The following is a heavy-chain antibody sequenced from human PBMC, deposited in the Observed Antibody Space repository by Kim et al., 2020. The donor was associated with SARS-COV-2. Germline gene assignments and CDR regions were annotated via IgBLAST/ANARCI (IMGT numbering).Heavy chain of an antibody. V-gene: IGHV4-39*07. D-gene: IGHD5-18*01. Sequence: SETLSLTCTVSGGSISSSSYYWGWIRQPPGKGLEWIGSIYYSGSTYYNPSLKSRVTISVDTSKNQFSLKLSSVTAADTAVYYCARVLDGYSYGPYFDLWGRGTLVTVSS. CDR1: GGSISSSSYY. CDR2: IYYSGST. CDR3: ARVLDGYSYGPYFDL. J-gene: IGHJ2*01.